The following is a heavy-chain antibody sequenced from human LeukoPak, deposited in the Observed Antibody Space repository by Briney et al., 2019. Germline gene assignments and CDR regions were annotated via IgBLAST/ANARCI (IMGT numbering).Heavy chain of an antibody. D-gene: IGHD3-22*01. CDR3: ARSISRGYDSSGYYYGPDAFDI. J-gene: IGHJ3*02. V-gene: IGHV3-30-3*01. CDR2: ISYDGSNK. CDR1: GFTFSSYA. Sequence: GGSLRLSCAASGFTFSSYAVLWVRQAPGKGLEWVAAISYDGSNKYYADSVKGRFTISRDNSKNTLYLQMNSLRAEDTAVYYCARSISRGYDSSGYYYGPDAFDIWGQGTMVTVSS.